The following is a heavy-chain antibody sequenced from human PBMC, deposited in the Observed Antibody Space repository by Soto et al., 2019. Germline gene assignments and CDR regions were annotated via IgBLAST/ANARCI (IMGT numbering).Heavy chain of an antibody. J-gene: IGHJ3*02. CDR1: GGSISSYY. D-gene: IGHD2-15*01. CDR3: ATGPGGEDNVVAVAAPGMYDYFNI. CDR2: IYYSGST. V-gene: IGHV4-59*01. Sequence: PSETLSLTCTVSGGSISSYYWNWIRQPPGKGLEWIGYIYYSGSTNNNPSLKSRVTISVDTSKNQFSLKLRSVTAADTATYRCATGPGGEDNVVAVAAPGMYDYFNIWGQGTRVTVSS.